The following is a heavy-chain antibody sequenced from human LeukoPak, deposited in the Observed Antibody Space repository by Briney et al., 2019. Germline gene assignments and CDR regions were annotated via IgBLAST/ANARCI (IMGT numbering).Heavy chain of an antibody. CDR1: GFTFSTYA. CDR2: IGGSDDST. Sequence: GGSLRLSCTASGFTFSTYAMSWVRQAPGKGLEWVSVIGGSDDSTYYAGSVKGRFTISRDNSKNTLYLQMNGLRAEDTAVHYCAKAPGGSCYSASDYWGQGTLVSVSS. J-gene: IGHJ4*02. D-gene: IGHD2-15*01. V-gene: IGHV3-23*01. CDR3: AKAPGGSCYSASDY.